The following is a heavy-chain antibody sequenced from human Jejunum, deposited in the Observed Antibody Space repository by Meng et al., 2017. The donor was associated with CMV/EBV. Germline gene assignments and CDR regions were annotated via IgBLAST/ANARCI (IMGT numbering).Heavy chain of an antibody. D-gene: IGHD3-10*01. CDR2: FGANGDYI. Sequence: TCTNYAMTWVSQEPGKGLEWVSGFGANGDYINYADAVKGRFTISRDNSKNTLYLQMNSLRAEDTALYYCAKVSTFAYGPGSYFDHWGQGTPVTVSS. V-gene: IGHV3-23*01. J-gene: IGHJ4*02. CDR1: TCTNYA. CDR3: AKVSTFAYGPGSYFDH.